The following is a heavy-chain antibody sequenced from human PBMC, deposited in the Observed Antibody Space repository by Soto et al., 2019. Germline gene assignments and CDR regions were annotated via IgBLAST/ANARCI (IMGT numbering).Heavy chain of an antibody. CDR1: GGTFSSYT. CDR2: ISTIFGTP. V-gene: IGHV1-69*01. D-gene: IGHD1-26*01. J-gene: IGHJ4*02. Sequence: QVQLVQSGAEVKKPGSSVTVSCKASGGTFSSYTISWVRQAPGQGLEWMAGISTIFGTPIYAQKFQDRVTITADASTMTAYMEMNRLTSEDTAVYYCARVVVGSRLSLDYWGQGTLVTISS. CDR3: ARVVVGSRLSLDY.